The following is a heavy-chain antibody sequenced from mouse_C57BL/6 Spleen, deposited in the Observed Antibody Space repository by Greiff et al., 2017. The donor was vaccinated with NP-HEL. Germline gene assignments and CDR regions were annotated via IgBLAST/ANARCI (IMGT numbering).Heavy chain of an antibody. J-gene: IGHJ4*01. Sequence: EVMLVESGGGLVKPGGSLELSCAASGFTFSSYAMSWVRQTPEKRLEWVATISDGGSYTYYPDNVKGRFTISRDNAKNNLYLQMSHLKSEDTAMYYCARENYGSRGYAMDYWGQGTSVTVSS. V-gene: IGHV5-4*01. CDR3: ARENYGSRGYAMDY. CDR2: ISDGGSYT. CDR1: GFTFSSYA. D-gene: IGHD1-1*01.